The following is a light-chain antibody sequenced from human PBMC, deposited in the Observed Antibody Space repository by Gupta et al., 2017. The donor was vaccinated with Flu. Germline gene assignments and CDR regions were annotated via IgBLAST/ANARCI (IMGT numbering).Light chain of an antibody. J-gene: IGKJ3*01. CDR2: NSI. Sequence: DIQMTQSPSSLSASVGDRVTLTCRASQDISLYLALYQQKSGRVPKLPIFNSITLRSGVPSRFSGGGSGTEFTLTIGSLQPEDAATYYCQNYNIAPVTFGPGTKVDIK. V-gene: IGKV1-27*01. CDR1: QDISLY. CDR3: QNYNIAPVT.